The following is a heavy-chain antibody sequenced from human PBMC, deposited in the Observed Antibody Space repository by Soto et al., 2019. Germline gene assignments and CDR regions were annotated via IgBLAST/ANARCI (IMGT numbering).Heavy chain of an antibody. J-gene: IGHJ1*01. CDR2: ISTDGSIT. CDR3: ARGGAHTAMANEH. Sequence: PGGSLRLSCAASGFTFSSYWMHWVRQASGKGLVWVSRISTDGSITTYADSVKGRFTISRDNAKNTLYLQMNSLRAEDTAVYYCARGGAHTAMANEHWGQGALVTVSS. V-gene: IGHV3-74*01. D-gene: IGHD5-18*01. CDR1: GFTFSSYW.